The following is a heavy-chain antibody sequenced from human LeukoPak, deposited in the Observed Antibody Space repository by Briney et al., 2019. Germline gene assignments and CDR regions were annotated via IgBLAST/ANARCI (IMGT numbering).Heavy chain of an antibody. V-gene: IGHV4-30-4*01. CDR2: IYYSGST. CDR3: AGDYGDLLTGIRFDT. Sequence: SETLFLTCTVSGGSISSGDYYWSWIRQPPGKGLEWIGYIYYSGSTYYNPSLKSRVTISIQTSKNQFSLKLTSVTAADTAVYYCAGDYGDLLTGIRFDTWGQGTLVTVSS. J-gene: IGHJ5*02. D-gene: IGHD4-17*01. CDR1: GGSISSGDYY.